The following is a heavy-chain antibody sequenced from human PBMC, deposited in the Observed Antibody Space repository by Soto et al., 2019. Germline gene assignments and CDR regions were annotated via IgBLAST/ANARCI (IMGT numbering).Heavy chain of an antibody. CDR1: GGSISSYY. Sequence: SETLSPTCTVSGGSISSYYWSWIRQPPGKGLEWIGYIYYSGSTNYNPSLKSRVTISVDTSKNQFSLRLSSVTAADTAVYYCARDLYSSSWYPGNWFDPWGQGTLVTVSS. J-gene: IGHJ5*02. V-gene: IGHV4-59*01. CDR3: ARDLYSSSWYPGNWFDP. D-gene: IGHD6-13*01. CDR2: IYYSGST.